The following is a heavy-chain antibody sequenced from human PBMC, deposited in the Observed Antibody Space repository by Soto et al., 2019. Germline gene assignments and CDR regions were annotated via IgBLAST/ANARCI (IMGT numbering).Heavy chain of an antibody. CDR1: GGSIGSSSYY. CDR2: IYYSGST. D-gene: IGHD6-13*01. V-gene: IGHV4-39*01. Sequence: ETLSLTCTVSGGSIGSSSYYWGWIRQPPGKGLEWIGSIYYSGSTYYNPSLKSRVTISVDTSKNQFSLKLSSVTAADTAVYYCARPLQIAAATWFDPWGQGTLVTVSS. CDR3: ARPLQIAAATWFDP. J-gene: IGHJ5*02.